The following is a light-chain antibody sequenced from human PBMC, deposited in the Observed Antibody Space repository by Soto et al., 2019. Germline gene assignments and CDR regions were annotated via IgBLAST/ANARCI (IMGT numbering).Light chain of an antibody. CDR1: QSISIW. CDR3: QRWNDYSWT. CDR2: KTS. J-gene: IGKJ1*01. V-gene: IGKV1-5*03. Sequence: DIHMTHSPSTLSASVGDRVTITCRASQSISIWLAWYQQKPGKAPNLLIYKTSSLETGVPSRFSGSGSGKEFTLTISSLQPDDFATYYCQRWNDYSWTFGQGTKVEVK.